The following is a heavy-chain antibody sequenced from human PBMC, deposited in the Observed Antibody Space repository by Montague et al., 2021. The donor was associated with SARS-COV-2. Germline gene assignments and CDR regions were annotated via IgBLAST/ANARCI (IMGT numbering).Heavy chain of an antibody. CDR2: ISYDGSNK. J-gene: IGHJ6*02. CDR3: ARERWIQLSFYYYYGMDV. CDR1: VFTFSSYA. V-gene: IGHV3-30-3*01. D-gene: IGHD5-18*01. Sequence: SLRLSCAASVFTFSSYAMHWVRQAPGKGLEWVAVISYDGSNKYYXDSVKGRFTISRDNSKNTLYLQMNSLRAEDTAVYYCARERWIQLSFYYYYGMDVWGQGTTVTVPS.